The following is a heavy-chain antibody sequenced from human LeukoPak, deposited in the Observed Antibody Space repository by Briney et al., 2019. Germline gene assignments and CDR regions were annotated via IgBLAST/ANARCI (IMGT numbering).Heavy chain of an antibody. Sequence: GGSLRLSCAASGFTFSSYEMNWVRQAPGKGLEWVSYISSSGSAIYYADSVKGRFTISRDNAKNSLYLQMNSLRAEDTAVYYCARGGLVIIDYWGQGTLVTVSS. CDR1: GFTFSSYE. D-gene: IGHD3/OR15-3a*01. V-gene: IGHV3-48*03. CDR3: ARGGLVIIDY. J-gene: IGHJ4*02. CDR2: ISSSGSAI.